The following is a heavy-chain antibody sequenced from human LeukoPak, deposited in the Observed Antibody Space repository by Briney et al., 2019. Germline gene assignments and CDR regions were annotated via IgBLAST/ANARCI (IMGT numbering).Heavy chain of an antibody. V-gene: IGHV4-59*01. J-gene: IGHJ6*03. Sequence: PETLSLTCTVSGGSISSGYWSWIRQPPGKGLEWIGYIYNSGNINYNPSLKSRVTMSVDTSRNQLSLKLSSVTAADTAVYYCVRNAHMDAWGEGTTVIVSS. D-gene: IGHD2-2*01. CDR2: IYNSGNI. CDR3: VRNAHMDA. CDR1: GGSISSGY.